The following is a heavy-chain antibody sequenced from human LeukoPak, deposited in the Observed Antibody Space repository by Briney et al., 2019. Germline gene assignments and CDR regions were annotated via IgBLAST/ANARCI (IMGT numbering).Heavy chain of an antibody. CDR3: ARDNVLRLRASYYMDV. Sequence: ASVKVSCKASGYTFTSYDINWVRQATGQGLEWMGWMNPNSGNTGYAQKFQGRVTMTRNTSISTAYMELSSLRSEDTAVYYCARDNVLRLRASYYMDVWGKGTTVTVSS. J-gene: IGHJ6*03. V-gene: IGHV1-8*01. D-gene: IGHD2-8*01. CDR2: MNPNSGNT. CDR1: GYTFTSYD.